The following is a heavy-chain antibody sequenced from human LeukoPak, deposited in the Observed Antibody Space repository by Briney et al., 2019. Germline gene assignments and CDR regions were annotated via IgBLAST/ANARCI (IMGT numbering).Heavy chain of an antibody. CDR2: ISGSGGST. D-gene: IGHD6-19*01. Sequence: GGSLTLSCAASGFTFSSYSMNWVRQAPGKGLEWVSSISGSGGSTYYADPVKGRFTISRDHSKNTLYLQMDSLRAEDTAVYYCARAVAGPAGQYYIDYWGQGTLVSVSS. J-gene: IGHJ4*02. CDR1: GFTFSSYS. V-gene: IGHV3-23*01. CDR3: ARAVAGPAGQYYIDY.